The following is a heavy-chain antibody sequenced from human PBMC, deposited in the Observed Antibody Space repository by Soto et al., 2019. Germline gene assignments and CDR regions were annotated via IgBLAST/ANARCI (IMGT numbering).Heavy chain of an antibody. CDR3: AKDGSSWDGGDWFDP. CDR2: ISGSGGST. CDR1: GFTFSRYA. Sequence: VQLLESGGGLVQPGGSLRLSCAASGFTFSRYAMSWVRQAPGTGLVWVSAISGSGGSTYYADSVKGRFTISRDNSKNTQYLKMNSLRAEDTAVYYCAKDGSSWDGGDWFDPWGQGARVTVSS. J-gene: IGHJ5*02. D-gene: IGHD6-13*01. V-gene: IGHV3-23*01.